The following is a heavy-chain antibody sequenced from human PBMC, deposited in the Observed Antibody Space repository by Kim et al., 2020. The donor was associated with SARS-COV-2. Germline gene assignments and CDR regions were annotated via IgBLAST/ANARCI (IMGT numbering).Heavy chain of an antibody. V-gene: IGHV1-2*02. D-gene: IGHD6-19*01. CDR1: GYTFTGYY. J-gene: IGHJ4*02. CDR2: INPNSGGT. CDR3: ARLTPGIAVAGARTFDY. Sequence: ASVKVSCKASGYTFTGYYMHWVRQAPGQGLEWMGWINPNSGGTNYAQKFQGRVTMTRDTSISTAYMELSRLRSDDTAVYYCARLTPGIAVAGARTFDYWGQGTLVTVSS.